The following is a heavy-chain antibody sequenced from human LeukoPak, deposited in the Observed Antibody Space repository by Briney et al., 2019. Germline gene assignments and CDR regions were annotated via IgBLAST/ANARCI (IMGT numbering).Heavy chain of an antibody. CDR1: GYSISSGYY. J-gene: IGHJ4*02. V-gene: IGHV4-38-2*01. D-gene: IGHD1-1*01. Sequence: SETLSLTCAVSGYSISSGYYWGWIRQPPGKGLEWIGSIYHSGSTYYNPSLKSRVTISVDTSKNQFSLKLRSVTAADTAVYYCARDDRVTAPTYWGQGTLVTVSS. CDR2: IYHSGST. CDR3: ARDDRVTAPTY.